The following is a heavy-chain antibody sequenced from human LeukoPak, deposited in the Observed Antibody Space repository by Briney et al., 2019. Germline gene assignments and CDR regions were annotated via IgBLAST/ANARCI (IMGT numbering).Heavy chain of an antibody. CDR2: IIPIFGTA. Sequence: SVTVSCKASGGTFSSYAISWVRQAPGQGLEWMGGIIPIFGTANYAQKFQGRVTITADESTSTAYMELSSLRSEDTAVYYCARETSGYGFDYWGQGTLDTVSS. CDR1: GGTFSSYA. J-gene: IGHJ4*02. D-gene: IGHD5-12*01. V-gene: IGHV1-69*13. CDR3: ARETSGYGFDY.